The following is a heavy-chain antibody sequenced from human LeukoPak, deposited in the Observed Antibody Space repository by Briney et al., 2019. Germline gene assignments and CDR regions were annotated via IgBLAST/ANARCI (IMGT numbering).Heavy chain of an antibody. J-gene: IGHJ4*02. Sequence: GGSLRLSCAASGFTFSSYAMNWVRQAPGKGLDWVSFISSNGGTIHYGDSVKARFTISRDNARNSLYLQLNSLRDEDTAVYYCARNGGAISSFDYWGQGTLVTAYS. CDR1: GFTFSSYA. V-gene: IGHV3-48*02. CDR3: ARNGGAISSFDY. D-gene: IGHD3-16*02. CDR2: ISSNGGTI.